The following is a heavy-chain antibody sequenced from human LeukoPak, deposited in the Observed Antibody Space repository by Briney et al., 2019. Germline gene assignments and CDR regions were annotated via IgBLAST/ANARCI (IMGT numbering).Heavy chain of an antibody. V-gene: IGHV1-8*03. D-gene: IGHD5-18*01. CDR3: ARVAWRGYSYGYVLLRFDP. Sequence: ASVKVSCKASGYTFTGYDINWVRQATGQGLEWVGWINPNSGSTVYAQKFRGRVTITRSTSISTAYMELSSLRSQDTAVYYCARVAWRGYSYGYVLLRFDPWGQGTLVTVSS. J-gene: IGHJ5*02. CDR2: INPNSGST. CDR1: GYTFTGYD.